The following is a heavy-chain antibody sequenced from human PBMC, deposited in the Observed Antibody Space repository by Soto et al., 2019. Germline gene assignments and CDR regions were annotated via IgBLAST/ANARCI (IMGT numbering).Heavy chain of an antibody. CDR1: GVTFGNYE. CDR2: MNPSSGNT. J-gene: IGHJ6*03. Sequence: QVLLMQSGAEVRKPGASVTVSCEASGVTFGNYEINWVRQAPGQGLEWMGWMNPSSGNTGNAQKFQGRVTMTRITSTNTAYMELRSLTSEDTAVYYCAKNADFFHYHMDVWGEGTTVPVSS. V-gene: IGHV1-8*01. CDR3: AKNADFFHYHMDV.